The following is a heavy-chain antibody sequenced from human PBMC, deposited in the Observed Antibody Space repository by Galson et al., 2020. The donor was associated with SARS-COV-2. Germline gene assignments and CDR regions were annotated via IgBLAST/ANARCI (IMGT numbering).Heavy chain of an antibody. CDR3: ATYYYDSSGYYRVGAFDI. V-gene: IGHV4-39*01. J-gene: IGHJ3*02. D-gene: IGHD3-22*01. CDR2: IYYSGST. Sequence: SETLSLTCTVSGGSISSSSYYWGWIRQPPGKGLEWIGSIYYSGSTYYNPSLKSRVTISVDTSKNQFSLKLSSVTAADTAVYYCATYYYDSSGYYRVGAFDIWGQGTMVTVSS. CDR1: GGSISSSSYY.